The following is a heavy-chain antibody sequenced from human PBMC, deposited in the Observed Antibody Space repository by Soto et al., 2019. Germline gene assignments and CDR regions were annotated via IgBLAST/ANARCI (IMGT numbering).Heavy chain of an antibody. Sequence: EVQLLESGGGLVQPGGSLRLSCAASGFTFSSYAMSWVRQAPGKGLEWVSSISGSGDTTYYADSVKGRFTISRDNSKNTLFLPMNSLRAEDTAIYYCAKYATRSQPDYWGQGTLVTVSS. CDR3: AKYATRSQPDY. V-gene: IGHV3-23*01. CDR1: GFTFSSYA. D-gene: IGHD2-2*01. J-gene: IGHJ4*02. CDR2: ISGSGDTT.